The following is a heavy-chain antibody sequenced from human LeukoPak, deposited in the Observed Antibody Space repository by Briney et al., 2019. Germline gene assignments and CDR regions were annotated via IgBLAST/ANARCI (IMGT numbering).Heavy chain of an antibody. CDR3: ARPFKYSSSWYFDY. D-gene: IGHD6-13*01. Sequence: GRSLRLSCAASGFTFDDYAMHWVRQAPGKGLEWVSGISWNSGSIGYADSVKGRFTISRDNAKNSLYLQMNSLRAEDTALYYCARPFKYSSSWYFDYWGQGTLVTVSS. CDR2: ISWNSGSI. J-gene: IGHJ4*02. CDR1: GFTFDDYA. V-gene: IGHV3-9*01.